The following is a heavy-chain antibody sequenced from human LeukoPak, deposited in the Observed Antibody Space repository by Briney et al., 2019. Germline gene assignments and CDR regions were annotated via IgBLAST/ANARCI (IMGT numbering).Heavy chain of an antibody. CDR2: IYYSGST. J-gene: IGHJ3*02. D-gene: IGHD3-22*01. CDR1: GGSISGSSYY. CDR3: ASQSRITMIVANPTPGAFDI. Sequence: SETLSLTCTVSGGSISGSSYYWGWIRQPPGKGLEWIGSIYYSGSTYYNPSLKSRVTISVDTSKNQFSLKLSSVTAADTAVYYCASQSRITMIVANPTPGAFDIWGQGTMVTVSS. V-gene: IGHV4-39*01.